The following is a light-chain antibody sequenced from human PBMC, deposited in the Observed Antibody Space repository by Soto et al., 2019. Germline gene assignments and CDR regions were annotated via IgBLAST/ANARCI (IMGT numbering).Light chain of an antibody. Sequence: EIVLTQSPATLSLSPGERATLSCRASQSVSSYLAWYQQKPGQAPRLLIYDASNRATGIPARFSGSGSGTDFTLTISSLEPEDVAVYYCQLRSNWPYTFGQGTKLEIK. J-gene: IGKJ2*01. CDR2: DAS. V-gene: IGKV3-11*01. CDR1: QSVSSY. CDR3: QLRSNWPYT.